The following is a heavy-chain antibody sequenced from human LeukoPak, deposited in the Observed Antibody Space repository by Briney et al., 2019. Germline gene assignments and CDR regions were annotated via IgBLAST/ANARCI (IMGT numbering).Heavy chain of an antibody. Sequence: GGSLRLSCAASGYTFRSYAMNWVRQAPGKGLEWVSAISGSGGSTYYADSVKGRFTISRDNSKNTLYLQMDSLRAEDTAVYYCAKEISGYSSSWARFDYWGQGTLVTVSS. CDR3: AKEISGYSSSWARFDY. V-gene: IGHV3-23*01. J-gene: IGHJ4*02. D-gene: IGHD6-13*01. CDR1: GYTFRSYA. CDR2: ISGSGGST.